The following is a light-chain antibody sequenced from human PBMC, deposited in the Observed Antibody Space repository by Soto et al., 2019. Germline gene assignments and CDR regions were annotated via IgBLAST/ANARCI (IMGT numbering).Light chain of an antibody. CDR2: DAS. J-gene: IGKJ4*01. CDR1: QSVSSY. CDR3: QQRSNWPPRT. V-gene: IGKV3-11*01. Sequence: EIVLTQSPATLSLSPGERATLSCRASQSVSSYLAWYQQKPGQAPRLLIYDASNRATGIPARFTGSGSGTDFTLTISSLEPEDFAVYYCQQRSNWPPRTFSGGTKVEIK.